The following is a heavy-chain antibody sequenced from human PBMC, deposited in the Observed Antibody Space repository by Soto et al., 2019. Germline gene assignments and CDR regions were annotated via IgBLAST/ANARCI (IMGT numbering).Heavy chain of an antibody. CDR3: ARDGRWELRSIPVSYFDY. J-gene: IGHJ4*02. V-gene: IGHV3-48*03. D-gene: IGHD1-26*01. CDR1: GFTFSSYE. Sequence: PGGSLRLSCAASGFTFSSYEMNWVRQAPGKGLEWVSYISSSGSTIYYADSVKGRFTISRDNAKNSLYLQMNSLRAEDTAVYYCARDGRWELRSIPVSYFDYWGQGTLVTVSS. CDR2: ISSSGSTI.